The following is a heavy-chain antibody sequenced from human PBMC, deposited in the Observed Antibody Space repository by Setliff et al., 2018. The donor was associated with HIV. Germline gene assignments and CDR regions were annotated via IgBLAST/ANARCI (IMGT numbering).Heavy chain of an antibody. D-gene: IGHD3-10*01. CDR3: AKDIGRGRYYYYGMDV. J-gene: IGHJ6*02. Sequence: LSLSCAASGFTFDDYAMHWVRQAPGKGLEWVSGISWNSGSIGYADSVKGRFTISRDNAKNSLYLQMNSLRAEDTALYYCAKDIGRGRYYYYGMDVWGQGTTVTVSS. CDR2: ISWNSGSI. CDR1: GFTFDDYA. V-gene: IGHV3-9*01.